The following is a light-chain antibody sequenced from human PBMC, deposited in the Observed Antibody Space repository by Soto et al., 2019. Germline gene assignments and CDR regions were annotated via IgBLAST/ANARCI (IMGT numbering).Light chain of an antibody. J-gene: IGKJ1*01. CDR2: EAS. CDR1: QDIGKD. V-gene: IGKV1-6*01. Sequence: AIQMTQSPSSLSASVGDRVTLTCRASQDIGKDLGWYQQKPGEAPKLLIFEASTVQTGVTSRFSGSGSGTDFTLTISSLQPEDFATYFCLQDYNYPRTFGQGTTVALK. CDR3: LQDYNYPRT.